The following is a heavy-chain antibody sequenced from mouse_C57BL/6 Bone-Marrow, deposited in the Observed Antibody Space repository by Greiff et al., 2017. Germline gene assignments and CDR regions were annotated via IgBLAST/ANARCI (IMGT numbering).Heavy chain of an antibody. Sequence: VKLQQPGAELVRPGPSVTLSCKASGYTFTSYWMHWVKQRPGQGLEWIGVLDPSDRSTNYNQKFKGNATLTVDTSSSTAYMQLSSLTSEDSAVYYCARDYDGYYWSAGFAYWGQGTLVTVSA. CDR1: GYTFTSYW. V-gene: IGHV1-59*01. CDR3: ARDYDGYYWSAGFAY. D-gene: IGHD2-3*01. J-gene: IGHJ3*01. CDR2: LDPSDRST.